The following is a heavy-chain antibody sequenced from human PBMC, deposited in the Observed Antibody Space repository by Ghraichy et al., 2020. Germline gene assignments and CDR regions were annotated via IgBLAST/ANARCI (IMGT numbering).Heavy chain of an antibody. J-gene: IGHJ4*02. D-gene: IGHD2-15*01. V-gene: IGHV3-7*01. CDR3: AATYDCRDGRCYPDF. CDR1: GINFSKMW. CDR2: IKPDESEK. Sequence: GGSLRLSCGVSGINFSKMWMSWVRQAPGKGLEWVANIKPDESEKYYLESVKGRFTISRDNGKNSLFVQMNSLRDEDTAVYYCAATYDCRDGRCYPDFWGQGTQVTVSA.